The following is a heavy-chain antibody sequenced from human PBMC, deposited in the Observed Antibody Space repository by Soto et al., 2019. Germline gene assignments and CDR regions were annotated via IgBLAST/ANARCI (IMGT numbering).Heavy chain of an antibody. CDR2: IYYSGST. CDR3: ARKRWFGELADPTMDYYYYGMDV. D-gene: IGHD3-10*01. Sequence: SETLSLTCTVSGGSISSSSYYWGWIRQPPGKGLEWIGSIYYSGSTYYNPSLKSRVTISVDTSKNQFSLKLSSVTAADTAVYYCARKRWFGELADPTMDYYYYGMDVWGQGTTVTVSS. CDR1: GGSISSSSYY. V-gene: IGHV4-39*01. J-gene: IGHJ6*02.